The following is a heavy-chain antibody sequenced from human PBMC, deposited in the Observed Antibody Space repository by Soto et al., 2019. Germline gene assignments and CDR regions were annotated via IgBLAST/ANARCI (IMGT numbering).Heavy chain of an antibody. V-gene: IGHV4-30-2*01. Sequence: PSETLSLTCAVSGGSISSGGYSWSWIRQPPGKGLEWIGYIYHSGSTYYNPSLKSRVTISVDRSKNQFSLKLSSVTAADTAVYYCDSDYYDSSGYYGMDVWGQGTKVTVYS. D-gene: IGHD3-22*01. CDR1: GGSISSGGYS. CDR2: IYHSGST. J-gene: IGHJ6*02. CDR3: DSDYYDSSGYYGMDV.